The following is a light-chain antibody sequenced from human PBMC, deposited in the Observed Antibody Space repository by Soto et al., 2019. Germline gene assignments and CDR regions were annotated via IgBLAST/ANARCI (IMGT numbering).Light chain of an antibody. CDR3: QQYNNWWT. V-gene: IGKV3-15*01. J-gene: IGKJ1*01. CDR2: DVS. Sequence: EIVMTQSPDTLSVSPGERATLTCRAGQGVTTNFAWYQQKSGQSPRLLIYDVSIRATGVPARFSATGSETDFTLTINSLQSEDFAVYYCQQYNNWWTFGQGTKVDIK. CDR1: QGVTTN.